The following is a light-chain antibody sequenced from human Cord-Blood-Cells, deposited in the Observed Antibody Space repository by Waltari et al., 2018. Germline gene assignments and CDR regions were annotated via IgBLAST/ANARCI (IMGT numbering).Light chain of an antibody. Sequence: EIFLTQSPGTLSLSPGERATLSCRASQSVSSSYLAWYQQKPGQAPMLLIYGASSRATGIPDRFSGSGSGTDFTLTISRLEPEDFAVYYCQQYGSSFGGGTKVEIK. J-gene: IGKJ4*01. CDR2: GAS. CDR3: QQYGSS. CDR1: QSVSSSY. V-gene: IGKV3-20*01.